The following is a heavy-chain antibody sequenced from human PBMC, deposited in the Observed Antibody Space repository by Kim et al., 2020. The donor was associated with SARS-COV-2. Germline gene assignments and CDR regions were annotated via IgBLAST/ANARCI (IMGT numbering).Heavy chain of an antibody. CDR3: ARFWVVTAGDY. J-gene: IGHJ4*02. D-gene: IGHD2-21*02. Sequence: VSLRLSCTVSGFTLRSYWMHWVRQAPGKGLEWVSRMSFDGTFINYADSVKGRFTISRDDAKNILYLQMNSLRVDDTAVYYCARFWVVTAGDYWGQGTLVTV. CDR2: MSFDGTFI. V-gene: IGHV3-74*01. CDR1: GFTLRSYW.